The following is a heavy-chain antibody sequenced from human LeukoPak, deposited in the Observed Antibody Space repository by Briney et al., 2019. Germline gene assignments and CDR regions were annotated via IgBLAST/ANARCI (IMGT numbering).Heavy chain of an antibody. CDR2: INYSGST. D-gene: IGHD4-17*01. Sequence: SETLSLTCTVSGGSISSSSYYWSWIRQPPGKGLEWIGEINYSGSTNYNPSLKSRVTISVDTSKNQFSLKLSSVTAADTAVYYCARDPHYGALDYWGQGTLVSVSS. CDR1: GGSISSSSYY. CDR3: ARDPHYGALDY. J-gene: IGHJ4*02. V-gene: IGHV4-39*07.